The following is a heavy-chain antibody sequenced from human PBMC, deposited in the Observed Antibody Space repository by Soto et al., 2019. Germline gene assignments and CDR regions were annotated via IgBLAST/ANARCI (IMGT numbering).Heavy chain of an antibody. D-gene: IGHD2-15*01. Sequence: LRLSCAAYVFTFSSYAMHWGRQAPGKGLEWVAVISYDGSNKYYADSVKGRFTISRDNSKNTMYLQMNSLRAEDTAVYYCARSGVVVADIGMDVCGQGTTVTVSS. V-gene: IGHV3-30-3*01. CDR3: ARSGVVVADIGMDV. J-gene: IGHJ6*02. CDR1: VFTFSSYA. CDR2: ISYDGSNK.